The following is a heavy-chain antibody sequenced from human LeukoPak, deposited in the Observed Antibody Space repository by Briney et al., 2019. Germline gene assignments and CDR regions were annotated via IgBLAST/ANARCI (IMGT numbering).Heavy chain of an antibody. CDR1: GGSISSTTYS. CDR3: ARQFNNGFDI. D-gene: IGHD2/OR15-2a*01. J-gene: IGHJ3*02. CDR2: ISYTGNT. Sequence: SETLSLTCTISGGSISSTTYSWGWIRQSPGKGLEWIGNISYTGNTYYNPSLKSRVTLSVDTSKIQFTLKLNSEPAADTATYYCARQFNNGFDIWGRGTMVTVSS. V-gene: IGHV4-39*01.